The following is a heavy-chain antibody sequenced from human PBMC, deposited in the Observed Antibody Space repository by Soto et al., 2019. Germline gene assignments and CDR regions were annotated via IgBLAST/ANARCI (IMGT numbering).Heavy chain of an antibody. V-gene: IGHV3-73*01. J-gene: IGHJ6*02. Sequence: GGSLRLSCAASGFTFSGSAMHWVRQASGKGLEWVGRIRSKANSYATAYAASVKGRFTISRDDSKNTAYLQMNSLKTEDTAVYYCTRHDSGSYWDYYYGMDVWGQGTTVTVSS. D-gene: IGHD1-26*01. CDR3: TRHDSGSYWDYYYGMDV. CDR2: IRSKANSYAT. CDR1: GFTFSGSA.